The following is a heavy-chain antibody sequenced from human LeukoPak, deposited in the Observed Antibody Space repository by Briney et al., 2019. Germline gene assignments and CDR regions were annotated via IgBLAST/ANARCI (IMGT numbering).Heavy chain of an antibody. J-gene: IGHJ4*02. CDR1: GGSISSYY. Sequence: SETLSLTCTVSGGSISSYYWSWIRQPPGKGLEWIGYIYYSGSTNYNPSLKSRVTISVDTSKNQFSLKLSSVTAADTAVYYCSRSPRGDDPDYFDHWGQGTLVTFSS. V-gene: IGHV4-59*08. D-gene: IGHD3-10*01. CDR2: IYYSGST. CDR3: SRSPRGDDPDYFDH.